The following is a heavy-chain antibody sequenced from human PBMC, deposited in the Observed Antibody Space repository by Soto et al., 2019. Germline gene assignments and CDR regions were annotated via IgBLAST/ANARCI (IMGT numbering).Heavy chain of an antibody. V-gene: IGHV4-59*01. CDR1: GGSISSYY. D-gene: IGHD2-2*01. J-gene: IGHJ3*02. CDR3: ARSTISEGYCSSTSCSLDAFDI. CDR2: IYYSGST. Sequence: SETLSLTCTVSGGSISSYYWSWIRQPPGKGLEWIGYIYYSGSTNYNPSLKSRVTISVDTSKNQFSLKLSSVPAADTAVYYCARSTISEGYCSSTSCSLDAFDIWGQGTMVTVSS.